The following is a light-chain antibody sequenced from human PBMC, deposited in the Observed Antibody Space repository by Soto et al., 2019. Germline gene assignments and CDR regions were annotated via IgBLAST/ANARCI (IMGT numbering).Light chain of an antibody. Sequence: QSVLTQSPSASASLGASVKLTCTLSSGHSSYAIAWHQQQPEKGPRYLMKLNSDGSHSKGDGIPDRFSGSSSGAERYLIISSLQSEDEADYYCQTWGTGIQVFGTGTKLTVL. V-gene: IGLV4-69*01. CDR3: QTWGTGIQV. CDR2: LNSDGSH. CDR1: SGHSSYA. J-gene: IGLJ1*01.